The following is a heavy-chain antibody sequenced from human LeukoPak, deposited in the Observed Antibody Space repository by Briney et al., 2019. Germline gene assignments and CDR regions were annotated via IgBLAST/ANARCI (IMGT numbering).Heavy chain of an antibody. D-gene: IGHD3-3*01. CDR1: GFTFGDYA. V-gene: IGHV3-49*04. Sequence: PGGSLRLSCTASGFTFGDYAMSWVRQAPGKGLEWVGFIRSKAYGGTTEYAASVKGRFTISRDDSKSIAYLQMNSLKTEDTAVYYCTREGYYDFWSAHGAFDIWGQGTMVTVSS. J-gene: IGHJ3*02. CDR3: TREGYYDFWSAHGAFDI. CDR2: IRSKAYGGTT.